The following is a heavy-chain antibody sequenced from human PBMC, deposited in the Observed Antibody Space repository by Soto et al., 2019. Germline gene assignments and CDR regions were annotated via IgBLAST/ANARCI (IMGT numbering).Heavy chain of an antibody. Sequence: PGGPLSLSCAASVFTFSSYSMNWVRQAPGKGLEWVSSISSSSSYIYYADSVKGRFTISRDNAKNSLYLQMNSLRAEDTAVYYCARDLFRAFDIWGQGTMVTVSS. CDR2: ISSSSSYI. CDR3: ARDLFRAFDI. CDR1: VFTFSSYS. J-gene: IGHJ3*02. V-gene: IGHV3-21*01. D-gene: IGHD3-10*02.